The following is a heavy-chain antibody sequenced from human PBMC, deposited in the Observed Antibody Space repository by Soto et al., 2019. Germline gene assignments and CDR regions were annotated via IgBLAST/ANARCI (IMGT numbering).Heavy chain of an antibody. CDR1: GFTFSSYA. V-gene: IGHV3-30-3*01. CDR3: ARERNCGGDCYPFDY. CDR2: ISYDGSNK. D-gene: IGHD2-21*02. Sequence: SGGSLRLSCAASGFTFSSYAMHWVRQAPGKGLEWVAVISYDGSNKYYADSVKGRFTISRDNSKNTLYLQMNSLRAEDTAVYYCARERNCGGDCYPFDYWGQGTLVTVSS. J-gene: IGHJ4*02.